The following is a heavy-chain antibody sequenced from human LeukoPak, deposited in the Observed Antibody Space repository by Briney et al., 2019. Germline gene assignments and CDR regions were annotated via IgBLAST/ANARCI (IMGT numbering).Heavy chain of an antibody. V-gene: IGHV3-23*01. J-gene: IGHJ4*02. CDR1: GFIFSSSA. CDR3: VKDRPDGNTYGQLDS. D-gene: IGHD5-18*01. Sequence: PVGSLPVSRAACGFIFSSSAMLWVRQAPGTGLDWVSSISGSGDRTYYEYSVKGRFTISRDKSKNTVYLQMNSLRAEDTAIYYCVKDRPDGNTYGQLDSWGQGNLGTVSS. CDR2: ISGSGDRT.